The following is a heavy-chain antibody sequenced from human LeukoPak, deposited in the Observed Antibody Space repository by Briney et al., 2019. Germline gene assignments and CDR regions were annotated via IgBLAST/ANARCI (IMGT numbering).Heavy chain of an antibody. CDR3: LPSDR. CDR2: ISRSGDIR. CDR1: GFIFSNYE. V-gene: IGHV3-23*01. Sequence: GGSLRLSCAVSGFIFSNYEMSWVRQAPGKGREWVASISRSGDIRNYADSVKGRFTISRDNSKNTLHLQMTSLRAEDTAVYYCLPSDRGGQGTLVTVSS. J-gene: IGHJ4*02.